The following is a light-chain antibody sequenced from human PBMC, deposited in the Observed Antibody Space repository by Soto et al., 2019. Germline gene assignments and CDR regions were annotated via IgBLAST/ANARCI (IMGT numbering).Light chain of an antibody. CDR2: LEASGSY. CDR1: GGHSSNI. Sequence: QAVVTQSSSASASLGYSVKLTCTLTGGHSSNIIAWHQQQAGKAPRYLMKLEASGSYNRGSGVPDRCSGSSSGADRHLTSSNLQAEDEADYYCETWDRHIHVFGTGTKLTVL. J-gene: IGLJ1*01. CDR3: ETWDRHIHV. V-gene: IGLV4-60*03.